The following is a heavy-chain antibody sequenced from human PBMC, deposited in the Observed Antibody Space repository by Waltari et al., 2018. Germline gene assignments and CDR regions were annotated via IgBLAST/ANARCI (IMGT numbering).Heavy chain of an antibody. J-gene: IGHJ6*02. Sequence: QVQLVQSGAEVKKPGASVKVSCKASGYTFTSYAMHWVRQAPGQRLEWMGWINAGNGNTKYSQKFQGRVTITRDTSASTAYMELSSLRSEDTAVYYCARMRPVTTRDYYYGMDVWGQGTTVTVSS. D-gene: IGHD4-17*01. CDR3: ARMRPVTTRDYYYGMDV. CDR1: GYTFTSYA. V-gene: IGHV1-3*01. CDR2: INAGNGNT.